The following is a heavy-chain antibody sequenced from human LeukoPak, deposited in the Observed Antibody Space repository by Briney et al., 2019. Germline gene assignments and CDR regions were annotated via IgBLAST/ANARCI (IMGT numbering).Heavy chain of an antibody. D-gene: IGHD2-15*01. CDR3: TRRDCSGGSCYLDY. CDR2: IRSKANSYAT. V-gene: IGHV3-73*01. J-gene: IGHJ4*02. Sequence: GGSLKLSCAASGFTFSGSAMHWVRQASGKGLGWVGRIRSKANSYATAYAASVKGRFTISRDDSRNTAYLQMNSLKTEDTAVYYCTRRDCSGGSCYLDYWGQGTLVTVSS. CDR1: GFTFSGSA.